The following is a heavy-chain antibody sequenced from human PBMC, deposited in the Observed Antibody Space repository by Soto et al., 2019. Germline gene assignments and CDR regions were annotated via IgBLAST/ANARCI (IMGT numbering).Heavy chain of an antibody. V-gene: IGHV6-1*01. CDR3: ARAFRIGLDSEYYYYYYGMDV. CDR2: TYYRSKWYN. CDR1: GDSVSSNSAA. J-gene: IGHJ6*02. D-gene: IGHD2-8*02. Sequence: SQTLSLTCAISGDSVSSNSAAWNWIRQSPSRGLEWLGRTYYRSKWYNDYAVSVKSRITINPDTSKNQFSLQLNSVTPEDTAVYYCARAFRIGLDSEYYYYYYGMDVWGQGTTVTVSS.